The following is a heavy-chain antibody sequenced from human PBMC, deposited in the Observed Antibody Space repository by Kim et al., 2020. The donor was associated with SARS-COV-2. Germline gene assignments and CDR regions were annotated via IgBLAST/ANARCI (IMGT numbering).Heavy chain of an antibody. CDR3: ARTNYYDSSGYYDFDY. Sequence: FQGQVTISADKSISTAYLQWSSLKASDTAMYYCARTNYYDSSGYYDFDYWGQGTLVTVSS. V-gene: IGHV5-51*01. D-gene: IGHD3-22*01. J-gene: IGHJ4*02.